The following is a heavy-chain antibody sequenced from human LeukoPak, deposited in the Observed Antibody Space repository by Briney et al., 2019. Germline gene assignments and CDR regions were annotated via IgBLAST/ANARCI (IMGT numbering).Heavy chain of an antibody. V-gene: IGHV3-23*01. CDR2: FIGSSGST. Sequence: GGSLRLSCAASGFTFSNYAMSWVRQAPGKGLEWVSLFIGSSGSTFYADSVKGRFTISRDKSKNTLYLQMNSLRAEDTAVYYCAKGAYDYIEIAYFDYWGQGSLVTVSS. CDR1: GFTFSNYA. D-gene: IGHD5-12*01. CDR3: AKGAYDYIEIAYFDY. J-gene: IGHJ4*02.